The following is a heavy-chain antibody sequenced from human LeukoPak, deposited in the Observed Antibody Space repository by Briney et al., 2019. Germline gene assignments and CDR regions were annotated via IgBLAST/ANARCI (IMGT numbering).Heavy chain of an antibody. CDR2: IYTSGST. V-gene: IGHV4-4*07. J-gene: IGHJ5*02. D-gene: IGHD3-22*01. Sequence: SETLSLTCTVSGGSISSYYWSWIRQPAGKGLEWIGRIYTSGSTNYNPSLKSRVTMSVDTSKNQFSLKLSSVTAADTAVYYCARDEDSSGGNWFDPWGQGTLVTVSS. CDR3: ARDEDSSGGNWFDP. CDR1: GGSISSYY.